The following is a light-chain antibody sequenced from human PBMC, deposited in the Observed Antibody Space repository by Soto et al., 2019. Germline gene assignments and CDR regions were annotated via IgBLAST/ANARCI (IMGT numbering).Light chain of an antibody. CDR3: QQSYSMPYA. CDR2: AAS. CDR1: QTTNNY. J-gene: IGKJ2*01. Sequence: DIQITQSPASLSSSVVERVTITCRASQTTNNYLNWYQLKPGKAPKLLIYAASTLQTGVPSRFTGSGSGTDFTLTIISLQPEDYATYFCQQSYSMPYAFGPGTKVDI. V-gene: IGKV1-39*01.